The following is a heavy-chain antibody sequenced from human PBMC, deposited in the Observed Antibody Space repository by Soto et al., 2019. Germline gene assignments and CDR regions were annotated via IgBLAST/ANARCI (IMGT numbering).Heavy chain of an antibody. CDR1: GGTFSSYA. CDR2: IIPIFGTA. CDR3: ARGGSSYTYYYGMDV. D-gene: IGHD3-16*02. Sequence: QVQLVQSGAEVKKPGSSVKVSCNASGGTFSSYAISWVRQAPGEGLEWMGGIIPIFGTANYAQKFQGRVTITADESMSTAYMELSSLRSEDTAVYYCARGGSSYTYYYGMDVWGQGTTVTVSS. J-gene: IGHJ6*02. V-gene: IGHV1-69*12.